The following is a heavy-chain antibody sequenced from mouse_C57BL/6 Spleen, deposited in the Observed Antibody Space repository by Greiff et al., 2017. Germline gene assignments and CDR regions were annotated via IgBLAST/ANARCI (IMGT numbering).Heavy chain of an antibody. CDR1: GYTFTSYW. CDR2: IHPNSGST. J-gene: IGHJ4*01. CDR3: ARKGITTVDYYAMDY. D-gene: IGHD1-1*01. Sequence: VQLQQPGAELVKPGASVKLSCKASGYTFTSYWMHWVKQRPGQGLEWIGMIHPNSGSTNYNEKFKSKATLTVDKSSSTAYMQLSSLTSEDSAVXYCARKGITTVDYYAMDYWGQGTSVTVSS. V-gene: IGHV1-64*01.